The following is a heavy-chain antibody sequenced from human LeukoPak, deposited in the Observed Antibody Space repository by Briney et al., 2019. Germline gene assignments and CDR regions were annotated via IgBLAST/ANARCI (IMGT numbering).Heavy chain of an antibody. J-gene: IGHJ4*02. CDR3: ARLPYDSSGYSHFDY. D-gene: IGHD3-22*01. CDR1: GYSFTSYW. V-gene: IGHV5-51*01. Sequence: GESLKISCKGSGYSFTSYWIGCVRQMRGKGLEWMGIIYPGDSDTRYSPSFQGQVTISADKSISTAYLQWSSLKASDTAMYYCARLPYDSSGYSHFDYWGQGTLVTVSS. CDR2: IYPGDSDT.